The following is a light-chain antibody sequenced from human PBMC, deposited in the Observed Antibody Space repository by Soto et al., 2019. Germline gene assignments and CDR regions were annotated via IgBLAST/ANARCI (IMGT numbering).Light chain of an antibody. Sequence: QSALTQPASVSGSPGQSITISCTGTSSDVGAYNYVSWYQQHPGKAPKLMIYEVSYRPSGVSDRFSGSRSGNTASLTISGLQAEDGSDYYCSSYTSSTTWVFGGGTKRTVL. CDR2: EVS. J-gene: IGLJ3*02. CDR3: SSYTSSTTWV. V-gene: IGLV2-14*01. CDR1: SSDVGAYNY.